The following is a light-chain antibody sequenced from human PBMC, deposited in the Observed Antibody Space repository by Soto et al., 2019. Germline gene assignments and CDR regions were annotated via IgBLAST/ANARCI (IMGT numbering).Light chain of an antibody. CDR3: GTSNSSLSAGV. V-gene: IGLV1-51*01. CDR1: SSNMGNNY. Sequence: VLTQPPPMSADPGQKVTISCSGSSSNMGNNYVSWYQRLPGTGPKLLIYDNNKRPSGIPGRFSGSKSGTSATLGITGLQTGDEADYYCGTSNSSLSAGVFGTGTKVTVL. CDR2: DNN. J-gene: IGLJ1*01.